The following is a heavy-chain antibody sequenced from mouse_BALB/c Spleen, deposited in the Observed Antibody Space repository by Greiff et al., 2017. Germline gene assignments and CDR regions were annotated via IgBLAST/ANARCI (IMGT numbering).Heavy chain of an antibody. V-gene: IGHV14-3*02. Sequence: VQLQQSGAELVKPGASVKLSCTASGFNIKDTYMHWVKQRPEQGLEWIGRIDPANGNTKYDPKFQGKATITADTSSNTAYLQLSSLTSEDTAVYYCASYYYGSTPLAYWGQGTLVTVSA. CDR1: GFNIKDTY. J-gene: IGHJ3*01. D-gene: IGHD1-1*01. CDR2: IDPANGNT. CDR3: ASYYYGSTPLAY.